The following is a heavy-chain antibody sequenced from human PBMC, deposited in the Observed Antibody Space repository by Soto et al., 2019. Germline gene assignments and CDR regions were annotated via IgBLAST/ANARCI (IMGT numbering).Heavy chain of an antibody. Sequence: GESRRISCQVSGESFTSYWIGWVRQMPGKGLEWMGIIYPGDSDTRYSPSFQGQVTISADKSISTAYLQWSSLKASDTAMYYCARQLSSTRFSGMDVWGQGTKVTVSS. J-gene: IGHJ6*02. CDR1: GESFTSYW. CDR2: IYPGDSDT. D-gene: IGHD2-2*01. V-gene: IGHV5-51*01. CDR3: ARQLSSTRFSGMDV.